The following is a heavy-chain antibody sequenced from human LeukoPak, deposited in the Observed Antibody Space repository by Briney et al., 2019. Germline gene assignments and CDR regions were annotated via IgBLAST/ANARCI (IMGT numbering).Heavy chain of an antibody. CDR1: GGSTSSYY. V-gene: IGHV4-59*01. D-gene: IGHD6-19*01. J-gene: IGHJ3*02. Sequence: SQTLSLTCTVSGGSTSSYYWSWIRQPPGKGLEWIGYIYYSGSTNYNPSLKSRVTISVDTSKNQFSLKLSSVTAADTAVYYCAGTDSSGWPHDAFDIWGQGTMVTVSS. CDR2: IYYSGST. CDR3: AGTDSSGWPHDAFDI.